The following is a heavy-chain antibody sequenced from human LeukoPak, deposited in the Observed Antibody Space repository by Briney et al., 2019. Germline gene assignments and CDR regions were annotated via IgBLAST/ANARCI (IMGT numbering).Heavy chain of an antibody. D-gene: IGHD2-15*01. J-gene: IGHJ3*02. V-gene: IGHV4-38-2*02. Sequence: PSETLSLTCTVSGYSISSGYYWGWIRQPPGKGLEWIGSIYHSGSTYYNPSLKSRVTISVDTSKNQFSLKLSSVTAADTAVYYCARVGVVVAATQADAFDIWGQGTMVTVSS. CDR2: IYHSGST. CDR3: ARVGVVVAATQADAFDI. CDR1: GYSISSGYY.